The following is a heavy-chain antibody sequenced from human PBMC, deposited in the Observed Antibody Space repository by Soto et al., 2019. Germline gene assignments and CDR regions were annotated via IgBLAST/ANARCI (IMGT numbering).Heavy chain of an antibody. CDR1: GYSFTSYW. CDR2: IYPGDSDT. V-gene: IGHV5-51*01. J-gene: IGHJ4*02. Sequence: GESLKISCKGSGYSFTSYWIGWVRQMPGKGLEWMGIIYPGDSDTRYSPSFQGQVTISADKSISTAYLQWSSLKASDTAMYYCARNYGVSGYDQHFDYWGQGTLVTVSS. CDR3: ARNYGVSGYDQHFDY. D-gene: IGHD5-12*01.